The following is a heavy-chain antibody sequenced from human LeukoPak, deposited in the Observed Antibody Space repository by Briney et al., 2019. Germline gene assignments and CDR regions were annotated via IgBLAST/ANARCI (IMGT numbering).Heavy chain of an antibody. V-gene: IGHV3-66*04. CDR2: IYSGGST. Sequence: PGGSLRLSCAASGFTDSSNYMSWVRQAPGKGLEWVSVIYSGGSTYYADSVKGRFTISRDNSKNTLYLQMNSLRAEDTAVYYCARQERNYGDYVWFDPWGQGTLVTVSS. CDR3: ARQERNYGDYVWFDP. D-gene: IGHD4-17*01. J-gene: IGHJ5*02. CDR1: GFTDSSNY.